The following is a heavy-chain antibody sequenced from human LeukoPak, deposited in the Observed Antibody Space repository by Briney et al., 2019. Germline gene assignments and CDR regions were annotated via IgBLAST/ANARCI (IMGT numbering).Heavy chain of an antibody. CDR3: ARELGGGSLDY. CDR1: GFTVSNKY. CDR2: IYSDGRT. V-gene: IGHV3-53*01. Sequence: PGGSLRLSCAASGFTVSNKYMTWVRQAPGKGLEWVSLIYSDGRTYYADSVKGRCTISRDNSKNTLYLQMNSLRAEDTAVYYCARELGGGSLDYWGQGTLVTVSS. D-gene: IGHD1-26*01. J-gene: IGHJ4*02.